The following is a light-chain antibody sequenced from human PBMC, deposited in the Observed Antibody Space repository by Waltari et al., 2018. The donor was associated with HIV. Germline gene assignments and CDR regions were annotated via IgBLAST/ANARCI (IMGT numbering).Light chain of an antibody. CDR1: SSNFGGNY. CDR3: AAWDDSLSGVL. V-gene: IGLV1-47*01. J-gene: IGLJ3*02. Sequence: QSVLTQPPSASGAPGLRVTMSCSGSSSNFGGNYVFWYQHLPGSAPKLLISRNNNRPSGVPDRFSGSKSGTSASLAISGLRSEDEADYYCAAWDDSLSGVLFGGGTKLTVL. CDR2: RNN.